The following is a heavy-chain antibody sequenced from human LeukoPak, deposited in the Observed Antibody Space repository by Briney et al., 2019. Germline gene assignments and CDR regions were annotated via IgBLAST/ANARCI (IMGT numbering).Heavy chain of an antibody. CDR3: AKEPRVYCSSTSCPNWFDS. CDR2: ISASGGTT. D-gene: IGHD2-2*01. CDR1: GFTFNNYA. Sequence: GGSLRLSCAASGFTFNNYAMSWVRQAPGKGPEWVSAISASGGTTYYADSVKGRFTISRDNSENTLFLQMNSLRAEDTAVYYCAKEPRVYCSSTSCPNWFDSWGQGTLVTVSS. J-gene: IGHJ5*01. V-gene: IGHV3-23*01.